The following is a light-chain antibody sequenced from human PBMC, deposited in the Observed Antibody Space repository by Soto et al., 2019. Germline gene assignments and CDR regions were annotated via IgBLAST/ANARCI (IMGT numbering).Light chain of an antibody. V-gene: IGKV3-20*01. CDR2: EAS. Sequence: EIVLTQSPATLSLSPGERATLSCRASESVSTFLAWYQQKPGQAPRLLIYEASSRATGIPARFSGGGSGTVFTLTISKLEPEDFAVYYCQQYGSSGTFDQGTKVDI. CDR3: QQYGSSGT. CDR1: ESVSTF. J-gene: IGKJ1*01.